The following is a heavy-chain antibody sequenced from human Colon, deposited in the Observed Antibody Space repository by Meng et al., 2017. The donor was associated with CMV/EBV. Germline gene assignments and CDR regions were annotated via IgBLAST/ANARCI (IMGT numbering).Heavy chain of an antibody. J-gene: IGHJ4*02. CDR1: RCTFTNDT. D-gene: IGHD7-27*01. Sequence: CKTSRCTFTNDTLHWVRQAPGQSLQWMGSNSAGNGNTEYSQDFQGRVTISRDSAAATVYLELTSLKSDDTAVYYCSRELGRGGYLDYWGQGTLVTVSS. CDR3: SRELGRGGYLDY. CDR2: NSAGNGNT. V-gene: IGHV1-3*01.